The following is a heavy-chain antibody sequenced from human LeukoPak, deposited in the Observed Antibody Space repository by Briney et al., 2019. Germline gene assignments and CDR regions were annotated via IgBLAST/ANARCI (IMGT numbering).Heavy chain of an antibody. V-gene: IGHV3-7*01. CDR2: IKQDGSEQ. D-gene: IGHD3-9*01. Sequence: GGSLRLFCAASGFTFSSYWMRWVRQAPGKGLEWVADIKQDGSEQYYVDSVKGRFTISRDDAKHSVCRQMNSLRAEDTAVYYCARVFEGFDYWGQGTLLTVS. J-gene: IGHJ4*02. CDR1: GFTFSSYW. CDR3: ARVFEGFDY.